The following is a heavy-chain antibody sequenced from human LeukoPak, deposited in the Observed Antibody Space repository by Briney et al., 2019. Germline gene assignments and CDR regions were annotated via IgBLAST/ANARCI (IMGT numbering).Heavy chain of an antibody. D-gene: IGHD3-22*01. CDR1: GGSISSSSYY. J-gene: IGHJ6*02. V-gene: IGHV4-39*01. CDR2: IYYSGST. Sequence: SETLSLTCTVSGGSISSSSYYWGWIRQPPGKGPEWIGSIYYSGSTYYNPSLKSRVTISVDTSKNQFSLKLSSVTAADTAVYYCARLDSQSRKVWGQGTTVTVSS. CDR3: ARLDSQSRKV.